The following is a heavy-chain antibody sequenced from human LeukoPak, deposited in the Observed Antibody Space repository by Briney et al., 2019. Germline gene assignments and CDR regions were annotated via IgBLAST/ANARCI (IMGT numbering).Heavy chain of an antibody. CDR2: IYTSGST. D-gene: IGHD2-15*01. CDR3: ARDKRYCSGGSCYYYHYMDV. J-gene: IGHJ6*03. CDR1: GGSISSYY. Sequence: SETLSLTCTVSGGSISSYYWSWIRQPAGKGLEWIGRIYTSGSTNYNPSLKSRVTMSVDTSKNQFSLKLSSVTAADTAVYYCARDKRYCSGGSCYYYHYMDVWGKGTTVTVSS. V-gene: IGHV4-4*07.